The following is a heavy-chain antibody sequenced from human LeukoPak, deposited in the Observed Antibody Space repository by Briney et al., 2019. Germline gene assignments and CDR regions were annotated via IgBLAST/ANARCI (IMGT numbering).Heavy chain of an antibody. J-gene: IGHJ4*02. D-gene: IGHD3-3*01. CDR2: ISGSGGNT. CDR3: ARDHYDFWSGYYWFDY. CDR1: GFTFSSYE. Sequence: GGSLRLSCAASGFTFSSYEMNWVRQVPGKGLEWVSSISGSGGNTYYADSVKSRFTISRDNSKNTLYLQMSSLRAEDTALYYCARDHYDFWSGYYWFDYWGQGTLITVSS. V-gene: IGHV3-23*01.